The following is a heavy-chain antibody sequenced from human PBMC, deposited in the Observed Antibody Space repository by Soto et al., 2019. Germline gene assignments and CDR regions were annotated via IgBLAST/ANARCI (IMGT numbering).Heavy chain of an antibody. Sequence: ASVKVSCKASGYTFTSYYMHWVRQAPGQGLEGMGIINPSGGSTSYAQKFQGRVTMTRDTSTSTVYMELSSLRSEDTAVYYCAASVDIVVVPAADSLYYYYYYGMDVWGQGTTVTVSS. J-gene: IGHJ6*02. CDR2: INPSGGST. D-gene: IGHD2-2*01. V-gene: IGHV1-46*01. CDR1: GYTFTSYY. CDR3: AASVDIVVVPAADSLYYYYYYGMDV.